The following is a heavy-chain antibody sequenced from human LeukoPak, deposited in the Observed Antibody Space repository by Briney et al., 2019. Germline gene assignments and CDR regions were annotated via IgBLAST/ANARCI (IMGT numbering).Heavy chain of an antibody. D-gene: IGHD3-10*01. V-gene: IGHV3-23*01. CDR3: TIAYYRSDMIGLYFYYMDA. J-gene: IGHJ6*03. CDR1: GFTFRNYA. Sequence: GGSLRLSCAASGFTFRNYAMTWVRQAPGKGLEWVSSIGGNGDTTFYTDSVKGRFTISRDNSKNTRHLQMNDVTAEDTAIYYCTIAYYRSDMIGLYFYYMDAWGTGTTVAVSS. CDR2: IGGNGDTT.